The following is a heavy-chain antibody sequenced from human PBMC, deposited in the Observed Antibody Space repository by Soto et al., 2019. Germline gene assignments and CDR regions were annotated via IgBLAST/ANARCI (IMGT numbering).Heavy chain of an antibody. Sequence: GGSLRLSCAASGFTFSSFAMSWVRQAPGKGLEWLSVISGSGEYTYYADSVKGRFTISRDNSKNMLYLYMGILRADDTAIYYCNMDVWGKGTTVTVSS. CDR1: GFTFSSFA. CDR2: ISGSGEYT. J-gene: IGHJ6*03. V-gene: IGHV3-23*01. CDR3: NMDV.